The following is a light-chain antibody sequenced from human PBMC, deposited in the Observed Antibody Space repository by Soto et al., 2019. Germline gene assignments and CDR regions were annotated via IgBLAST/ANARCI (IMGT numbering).Light chain of an antibody. CDR1: QSVSSSY. CDR3: QHYSSSPPEFT. J-gene: IGKJ3*01. V-gene: IGKV3-20*01. CDR2: GAP. Sequence: IVLTQSPGNLSLSPGERATLSCRASQSVSSSYLAWYQQRPGQAPRLLIFGAPYRATGIPDRFSGSGSGTDFTLTISRLEPEDFAVYYCQHYSSSPPEFTFGPGTKVDSK.